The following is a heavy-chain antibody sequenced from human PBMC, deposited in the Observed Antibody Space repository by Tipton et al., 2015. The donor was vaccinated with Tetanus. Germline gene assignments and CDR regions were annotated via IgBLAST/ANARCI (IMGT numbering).Heavy chain of an antibody. D-gene: IGHD1-26*01. V-gene: IGHV5-51*01. CDR3: ARHASGSYHAPFDY. CDR2: IYPGESDT. Sequence: VQLVQSGVEVKKPGESLKISCMGSGYSFTNYWIAWLRQMPGEGLEWMGIIYPGESDTRYRPSFQGQVTISADKSINTAYLQWNSLRASDTAMYYCARHASGSYHAPFDYWGQGTLVTVSS. CDR1: GYSFTNYW. J-gene: IGHJ4*02.